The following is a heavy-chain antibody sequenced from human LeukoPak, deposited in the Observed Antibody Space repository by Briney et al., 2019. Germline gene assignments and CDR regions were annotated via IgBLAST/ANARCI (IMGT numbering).Heavy chain of an antibody. Sequence: GGSLRLSCEASGFTFGSFAMSWVRQAPGKGLEWGSGISGSGYYTYYADSVKGRFTISRDNSKNTMYIQMTSLRAEDTAVYYCAKDGSWADYYFYFYMDVWGKGTTVTVSS. CDR1: GFTFGSFA. CDR2: ISGSGYYT. J-gene: IGHJ6*03. D-gene: IGHD1-26*01. V-gene: IGHV3-23*01. CDR3: AKDGSWADYYFYFYMDV.